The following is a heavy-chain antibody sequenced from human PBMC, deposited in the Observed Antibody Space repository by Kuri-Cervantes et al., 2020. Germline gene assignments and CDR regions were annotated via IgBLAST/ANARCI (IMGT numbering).Heavy chain of an antibody. CDR2: ISAYNGDT. CDR1: GYTFTNYA. D-gene: IGHD1-1*01. CDR3: ARDGTTGGRGDAFDI. V-gene: IGHV1-18*01. Sequence: ASVKVSCKASGYTFTNYAMHWVRQAPGQRLEWMGWISAYNGDTNYAQKLQGRVTMTTDTSTSTAYMELRSLRTEDTAVYYCARDGTTGGRGDAFDIWGQGTMVTVSS. J-gene: IGHJ3*02.